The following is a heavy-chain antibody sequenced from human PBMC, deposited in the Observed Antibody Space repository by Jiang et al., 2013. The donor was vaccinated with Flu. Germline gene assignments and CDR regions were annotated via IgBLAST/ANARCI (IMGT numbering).Heavy chain of an antibody. D-gene: IGHD6-13*01. V-gene: IGHV1-46*01. CDR1: GYTFTSYY. CDR2: INPSGGST. CDR3: ASNIAAAGTGYYYYGMDV. Sequence: GAEVKKPGASVKVSCKASGYTFTSYYMHWVRQAPGQGLEWMGIINPSGGSTSYAQKFQGRVTMTRDTSTSTVYMELSSLRSEDTAVYYCASNIAAAGTGYYYYGMDVWGQGTTVTVSS. J-gene: IGHJ6*02.